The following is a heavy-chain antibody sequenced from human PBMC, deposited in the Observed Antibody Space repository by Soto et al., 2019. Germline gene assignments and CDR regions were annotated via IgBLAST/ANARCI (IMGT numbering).Heavy chain of an antibody. J-gene: IGHJ3*02. CDR2: IYYSGST. V-gene: IGHV4-31*03. Sequence: PSETLSLTCTVSGGSISSGGYYWSWKRQHPGKGLEWIGYIYYSGSTYYNPSLKSRVTISVDTSKNQFSLKLSSVTAADTAVYYCARDPKRIQLWLYAFDIWGQGTMVTVSS. CDR3: ARDPKRIQLWLYAFDI. D-gene: IGHD5-18*01. CDR1: GGSISSGGYY.